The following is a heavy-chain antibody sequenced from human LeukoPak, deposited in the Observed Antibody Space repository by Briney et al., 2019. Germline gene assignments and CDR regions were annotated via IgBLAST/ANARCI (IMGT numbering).Heavy chain of an antibody. D-gene: IGHD5-12*01. CDR3: AKVRSGYDPYYFDY. CDR2: ISGSGGST. V-gene: IGHV3-23*01. CDR1: GFTFSTYA. J-gene: IGHJ4*02. Sequence: GGSLRLSCAASGFTFSTYAMSWVRQAPGKGLEWVSGISGSGGSTCNADSVKGRFTISRDNSKNTLYLQMNSLRAEDTAVYYCAKVRSGYDPYYFDYWGQGTLVTVSS.